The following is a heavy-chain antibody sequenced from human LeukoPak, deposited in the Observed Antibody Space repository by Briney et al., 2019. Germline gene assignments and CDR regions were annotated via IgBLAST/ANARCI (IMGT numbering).Heavy chain of an antibody. CDR3: ARLPYSSSWYPDY. Sequence: GASVKVSCKASGYTFTDYYMNWVRQAPGQGLEWMGWIHPNSGGIKYAQKFQGRVTMTRDTSISTAYMELSGLTSDDTAVYYCARLPYSSSWYPDYWGQGTLVTVSS. V-gene: IGHV1-2*02. CDR2: IHPNSGGI. J-gene: IGHJ4*02. D-gene: IGHD6-13*01. CDR1: GYTFTDYY.